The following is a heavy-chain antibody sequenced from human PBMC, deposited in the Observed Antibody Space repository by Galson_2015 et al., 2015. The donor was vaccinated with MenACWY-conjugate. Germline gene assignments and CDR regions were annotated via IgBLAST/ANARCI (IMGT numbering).Heavy chain of an antibody. CDR3: ARPRSLNCSGGSCNPYYFDY. V-gene: IGHV4-59*01. CDR2: IYYSGST. CDR1: GGSISSYY. D-gene: IGHD2-15*01. J-gene: IGHJ4*02. Sequence: ETLSLTCTVSGGSISSYYWSWIRQPPGKGLEWIGYIYYSGSTNYNPSLKSRVTISVDTSKNQFSLKLSSVTAADTAVYYCARPRSLNCSGGSCNPYYFDYWGQGTLVTVSS.